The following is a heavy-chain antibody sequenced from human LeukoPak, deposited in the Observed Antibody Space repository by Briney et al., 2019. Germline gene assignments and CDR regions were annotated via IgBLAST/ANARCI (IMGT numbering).Heavy chain of an antibody. J-gene: IGHJ4*02. V-gene: IGHV3-23*01. CDR3: ANSRGSSSGNL. Sequence: GGSLRLSCAASGFTFSSYAMSWVRQAPGKGLEWVSAITGSGGSTYYADSVRGRFTISRDNPKNTVYLQMNSLRAEDTAVYYCANSRGSSSGNLWGQGTMVTVSS. D-gene: IGHD3-10*01. CDR2: ITGSGGST. CDR1: GFTFSSYA.